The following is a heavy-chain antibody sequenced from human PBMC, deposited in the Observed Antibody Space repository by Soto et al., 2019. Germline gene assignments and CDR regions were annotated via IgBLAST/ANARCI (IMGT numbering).Heavy chain of an antibody. CDR1: GFTFRGYS. D-gene: IGHD2-15*01. CDR3: ARDIGCSGGSCYYYGMDV. J-gene: IGHJ6*02. CDR2: ISSSSSTI. V-gene: IGHV3-48*02. Sequence: EVQLVESGGGLVQPGGSLRLSCAASGFTFRGYSMNWVRQAPGKGLEWVSYISSSSSTIYYADSVKGRFTISRDYAKNSLYLQMNSLRDEDTAVYYCARDIGCSGGSCYYYGMDVWGQGTTVTVSS.